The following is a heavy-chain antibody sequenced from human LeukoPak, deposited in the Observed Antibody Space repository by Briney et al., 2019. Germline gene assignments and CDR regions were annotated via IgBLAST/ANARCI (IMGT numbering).Heavy chain of an antibody. V-gene: IGHV1-8*01. J-gene: IGHJ1*01. CDR2: ISPDSGNA. Sequence: ASVKVSCKASGYTFTSYDINWVRQAPGQGFEWMGWISPDSGNAGYGQKFQGRLTMTRDASISTAYMELSSLRSEDTAFYYCTRGPDAYSQYWGQGTLVTVSS. CDR3: TRGPDAYSQY. CDR1: GYTFTSYD.